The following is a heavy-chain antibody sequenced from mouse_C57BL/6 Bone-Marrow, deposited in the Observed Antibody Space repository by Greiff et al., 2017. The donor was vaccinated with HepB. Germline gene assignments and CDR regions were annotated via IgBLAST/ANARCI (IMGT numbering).Heavy chain of an antibody. CDR3: ARDPIYYYGSSYAMDY. Sequence: EVKLVESGGGLVKPGGSLKLSCAASGFTFSSYAMSWVRQTPEKRLEWVATISDGGSYTYYPDNVKGRFTISRDNAKNNLYLQMRHLKSEDTAMYYCARDPIYYYGSSYAMDYWGQGTSVTVSS. D-gene: IGHD1-1*01. CDR2: ISDGGSYT. V-gene: IGHV5-4*01. J-gene: IGHJ4*01. CDR1: GFTFSSYA.